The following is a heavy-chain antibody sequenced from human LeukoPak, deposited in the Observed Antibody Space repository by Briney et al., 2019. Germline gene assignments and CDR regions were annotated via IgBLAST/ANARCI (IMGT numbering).Heavy chain of an antibody. Sequence: SETLSLTCAVYGGSFSGYYWSWIRQPPGKGLEWIGEINHSGSTNYNPSLKSRVTISVDTSKNQFSLKLSSVTAADTAVYYCARPTSSGWYSFDYWGQGTLVTVSS. CDR1: GGSFSGYY. CDR2: INHSGST. D-gene: IGHD6-19*01. J-gene: IGHJ4*02. V-gene: IGHV4-34*01. CDR3: ARPTSSGWYSFDY.